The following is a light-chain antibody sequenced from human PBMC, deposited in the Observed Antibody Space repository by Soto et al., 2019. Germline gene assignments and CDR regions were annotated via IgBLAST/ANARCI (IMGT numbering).Light chain of an antibody. CDR2: GAS. J-gene: IGKJ1*01. V-gene: IGKV3-20*01. Sequence: EIVLTQSPGTLSLSPGQRATLSCGASQSVNSSYLAWFQQKPGQAPRLLIYGASTRATGIPDRFSGSGAGTDFTLTLSILEPEDFAVYYCQQYGSSPQTFGQGTKVEIK. CDR3: QQYGSSPQT. CDR1: QSVNSSY.